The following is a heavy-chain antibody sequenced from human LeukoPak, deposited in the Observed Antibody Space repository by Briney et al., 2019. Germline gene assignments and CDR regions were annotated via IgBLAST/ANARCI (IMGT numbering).Heavy chain of an antibody. Sequence: PSETLSLTCTVSGDSISSSGYYWGWIRQPPGKGLEWIGSIYYSGSTYYNPSLKSRVTISVDTSKNQFSLKLNSVTAADTAVYYCARAGNPEWHKKLGNYYYYYYMDVWGKGTTVTVSS. D-gene: IGHD3-3*01. CDR2: IYYSGST. CDR3: ARAGNPEWHKKLGNYYYYYYMDV. CDR1: GDSISSSGYY. V-gene: IGHV4-39*01. J-gene: IGHJ6*03.